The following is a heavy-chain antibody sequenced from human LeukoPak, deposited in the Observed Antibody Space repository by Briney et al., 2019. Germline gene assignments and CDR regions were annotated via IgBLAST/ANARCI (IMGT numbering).Heavy chain of an antibody. J-gene: IGHJ4*02. V-gene: IGHV3-66*01. CDR2: IENVGFT. D-gene: IGHD4-23*01. Sequence: RAGGSLRLSCAASGFTVSSNYMSWVRQAPGKGLEWVSQIENVGFTHYADSVKGRFTISRDNSENTIYLQMNSLRAEDTALYYCLGYGGNSFWGQGTLVTVSS. CDR3: LGYGGNSF. CDR1: GFTVSSNY.